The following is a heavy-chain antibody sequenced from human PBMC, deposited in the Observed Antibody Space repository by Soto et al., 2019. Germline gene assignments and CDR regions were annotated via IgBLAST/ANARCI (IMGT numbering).Heavy chain of an antibody. J-gene: IGHJ3*02. D-gene: IGHD2-21*02. Sequence: NPSETLSLTCTVSGGSISSSSYYWGWIRQPPGKGLEWIGSIYYSGSTYYNPSLKSRVTISVDTSKNQFSLKLSSVTAADTAVYYCARSRVGGTAIRGAFDIWGQGTMVTVSS. V-gene: IGHV4-39*01. CDR1: GGSISSSSYY. CDR3: ARSRVGGTAIRGAFDI. CDR2: IYYSGST.